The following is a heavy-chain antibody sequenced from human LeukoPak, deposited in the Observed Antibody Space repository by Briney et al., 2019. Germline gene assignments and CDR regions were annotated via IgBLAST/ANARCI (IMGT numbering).Heavy chain of an antibody. V-gene: IGHV3-49*04. CDR2: IRSKAYGGTT. CDR3: TLRGTTVVTPSSR. D-gene: IGHD4-23*01. J-gene: IGHJ4*02. Sequence: PGGSLRLSCAASGFTFSSYEMNWVRQAPGKGLEWVGFIRSKAYGGTTEYAASVKGRFTISRDDSKSIAYLQMNSLKTEDTAVYYCTLRGTTVVTPSSRWGQGTLVTVSS. CDR1: GFTFSSYE.